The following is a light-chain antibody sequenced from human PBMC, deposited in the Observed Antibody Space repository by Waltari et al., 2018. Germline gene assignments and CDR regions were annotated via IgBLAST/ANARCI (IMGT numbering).Light chain of an antibody. V-gene: IGLV3-21*04. CDR2: YDS. J-gene: IGLJ1*01. Sequence: SYVVTQPPSVSVAPGETARITCGGDNIGSYSVHWYQQRPGQAPILIMRYDSDRPPGIPERFSGFNSGNTATLTISRVEAGDEADYYCHVWHAALDPGVFGSGTEVTVL. CDR3: HVWHAALDPGV. CDR1: NIGSYS.